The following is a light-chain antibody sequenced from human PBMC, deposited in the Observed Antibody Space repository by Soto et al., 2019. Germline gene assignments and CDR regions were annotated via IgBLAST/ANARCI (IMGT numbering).Light chain of an antibody. Sequence: AIQLNQSPASLSAPIGDRVTITCRARQGIGSALAWYQQAPGKPPKLLIFDASTLENGVPSRFSGGGSGTDCTLTLSSLQPEDFATYYCLMFNNCPQAFGGGTKVEIK. CDR1: QGIGSA. V-gene: IGKV1D-13*01. CDR2: DAS. J-gene: IGKJ4*01. CDR3: LMFNNCPQA.